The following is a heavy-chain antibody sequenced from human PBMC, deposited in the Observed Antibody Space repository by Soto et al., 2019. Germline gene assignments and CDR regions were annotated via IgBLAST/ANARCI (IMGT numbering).Heavy chain of an antibody. J-gene: IGHJ4*02. Sequence: QVQLVESGGGVVQPGRSLRLSCAASGFTFSSYAMHWVRQAPGKGLEWVAVISYDGSNKYYADSVKGRFTISRDNSKNTLYLQMSSLRAEDTAVYYCARDTRYFDWLFGYFDYWGQGTLVTVSS. CDR2: ISYDGSNK. D-gene: IGHD3-9*01. CDR3: ARDTRYFDWLFGYFDY. V-gene: IGHV3-30-3*01. CDR1: GFTFSSYA.